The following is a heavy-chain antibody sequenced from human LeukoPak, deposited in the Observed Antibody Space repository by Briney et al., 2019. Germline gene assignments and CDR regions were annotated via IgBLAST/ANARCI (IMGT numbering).Heavy chain of an antibody. D-gene: IGHD2-21*02. CDR2: ISAYNGNT. V-gene: IGHV1-18*01. Sequence: ASVKVSCTASGYTFTSYGISWVRQAPGQGLEWMGWISAYNGNTNYAQNLQARVTMTTDTSTSTAYMELRSLRSDDTAVYYCVRAGIAYCGGDCSYPYYFDYWGQGTLVTVSS. J-gene: IGHJ4*02. CDR1: GYTFTSYG. CDR3: VRAGIAYCGGDCSYPYYFDY.